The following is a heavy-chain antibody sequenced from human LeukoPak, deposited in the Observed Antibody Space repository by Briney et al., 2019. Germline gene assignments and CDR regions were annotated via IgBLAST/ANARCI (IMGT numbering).Heavy chain of an antibody. CDR1: GDSVSSNSAA. CDR2: TYYRSKWYN. J-gene: IGHJ6*02. V-gene: IGHV6-1*01. D-gene: IGHD3-10*01. Sequence: PSQTLSLTCAISGDSVSSNSAAWNWIRQSPSRGLEWLGRTYYRSKWYNDYAVSVKSRITINPDTSRNQFSLQLNSVTPEDTAVYYRARVGGSGSMGYYYYGMDVWGQGTTVTVSS. CDR3: ARVGGSGSMGYYYYGMDV.